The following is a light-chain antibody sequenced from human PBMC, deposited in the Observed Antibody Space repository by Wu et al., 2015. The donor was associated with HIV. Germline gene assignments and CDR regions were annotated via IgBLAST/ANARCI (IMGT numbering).Light chain of an antibody. V-gene: IGKV1-5*03. CDR1: QTLSSW. CDR3: QQYKSLPYS. J-gene: IGKJ2*03. Sequence: DIQMTQSPSTLSTFVGDEVTITCRASQTLSSWLAWYQQRPGKAPTLLIYRTSIVEIGVPSRFRGSGSGTEFTLTISSLHPDDFATYFCQQYKSLPYSFGRGPSWKSN. CDR2: RTS.